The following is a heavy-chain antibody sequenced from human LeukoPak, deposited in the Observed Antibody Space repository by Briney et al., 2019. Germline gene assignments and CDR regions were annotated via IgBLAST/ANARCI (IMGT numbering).Heavy chain of an antibody. J-gene: IGHJ4*02. CDR1: GGTFSSYA. V-gene: IGHV1-69*05. D-gene: IGHD3-22*01. CDR2: IIPIFGTA. CDR3: ARSKSGYYYTFDY. Sequence: ASVKVSCKASGGTFSSYAISWVRQAPGQGLERMGRIIPIFGTANYAQKFQGRVTITTDESTSTAYMELSSLRSEDTAVYYCARSKSGYYYTFDYWGQGTLVTVSS.